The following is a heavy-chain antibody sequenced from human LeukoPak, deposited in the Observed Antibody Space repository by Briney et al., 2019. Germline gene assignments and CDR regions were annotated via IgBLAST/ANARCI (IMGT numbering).Heavy chain of an antibody. V-gene: IGHV4-38-2*02. CDR1: GYSISSGYY. CDR3: ARGVFPGNSRKNWFDP. CDR2: IYHSGST. J-gene: IGHJ5*02. D-gene: IGHD1-14*01. Sequence: SETLSLTCTVSGYSISSGYYWGWIRQPPGKGLEWIGSIYHSGSTYYNPSLKSRVTISVDTSKNQFSLKLSSVTAADTAVYYCARGVFPGNSRKNWFDPWGQGMLVTVSS.